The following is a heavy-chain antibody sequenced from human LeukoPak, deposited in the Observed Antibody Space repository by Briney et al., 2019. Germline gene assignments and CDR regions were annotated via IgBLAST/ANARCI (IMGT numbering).Heavy chain of an antibody. D-gene: IGHD3-22*01. CDR3: ATAAQDSSGYLSPRFNWFDP. Sequence: ASVKVSCKVSGYTLTELSMHWVRQAPGKGLEWMGGFDPEDGETIYAQKFQGRVTMTEDTSTDTAYMELSSLRSEDTAVYYCATAAQDSSGYLSPRFNWFDPWGQGTLVTVSS. J-gene: IGHJ5*02. CDR2: FDPEDGET. CDR1: GYTLTELS. V-gene: IGHV1-24*01.